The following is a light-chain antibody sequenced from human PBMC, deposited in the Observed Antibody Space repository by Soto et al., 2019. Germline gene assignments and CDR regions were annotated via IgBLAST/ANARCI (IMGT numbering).Light chain of an antibody. CDR3: ERYDNWDTFT. CDR2: GAS. V-gene: IGKV3-15*01. Sequence: EIVMTQSPSTLSVSPGERVTLSFRASQRVSSSLAWYQQKPGQAPRLLIFGASPRATGIPGRFSGSESGTAFTLTISSPHSEDFAVYFCERYDNWDTFTFGAGTQVDI. J-gene: IGKJ3*01. CDR1: QRVSSS.